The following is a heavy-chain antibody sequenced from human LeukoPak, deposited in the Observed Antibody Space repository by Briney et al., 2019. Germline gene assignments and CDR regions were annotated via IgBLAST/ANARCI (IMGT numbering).Heavy chain of an antibody. CDR3: AKWAGSGQDFLGPFDY. CDR1: GFTFSSYG. J-gene: IGHJ4*02. D-gene: IGHD6-19*01. CDR2: LRYDGGNK. Sequence: GGSLRLSCAASGFTFSSYGTHWVRQAPGRGLEWVAYLRYDGGNKYYADFVKGRFTISRDNSKNTLFLQMNSLRAEDTALYYCAKWAGSGQDFLGPFDYWGQGTLVTVSS. V-gene: IGHV3-30*02.